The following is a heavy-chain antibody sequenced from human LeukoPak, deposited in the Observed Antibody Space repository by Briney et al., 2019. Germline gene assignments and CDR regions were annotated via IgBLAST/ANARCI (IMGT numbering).Heavy chain of an antibody. J-gene: IGHJ3*02. V-gene: IGHV3-21*01. Sequence: PGGSLRLSCAASGFTLSSYAMNWVRQAPGRGLEWVSSISSSSSYIYYADSVKGRFTTSRDNAKNSLYLQMNSLRAEDTAVYYCARARGDYGDSWAFDIWGQGTMVTVSS. CDR3: ARARGDYGDSWAFDI. CDR1: GFTLSSYA. D-gene: IGHD4-17*01. CDR2: ISSSSSYI.